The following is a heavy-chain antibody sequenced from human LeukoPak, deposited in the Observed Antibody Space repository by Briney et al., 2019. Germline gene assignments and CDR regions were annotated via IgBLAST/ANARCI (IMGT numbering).Heavy chain of an antibody. CDR1: DYSISNGYF. J-gene: IGHJ5*02. D-gene: IGHD3-22*01. CDR2: IYHSGTT. Sequence: SETLSLTCTVSDYSISNGYFWGWIRQPPGKGLEWIGSIYHSGTTYYNPSLKSRVTISVDTSKNQFSLKLSSVTAADTAVYYCSRSPPAYSSSARTTTSWFDPWGQGTLVTVSS. V-gene: IGHV4-38-2*02. CDR3: SRSPPAYSSSARTTTSWFDP.